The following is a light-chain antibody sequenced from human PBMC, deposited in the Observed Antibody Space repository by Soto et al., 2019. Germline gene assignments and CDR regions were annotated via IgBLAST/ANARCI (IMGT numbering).Light chain of an antibody. V-gene: IGKV1-9*01. Sequence: DIQLTQSPSFLSASVGDRVTITCRASQAIDTYLAWYQQKPGKAPKLLIYAASLLQSGVPSRFSGSGSGTEFTLTINSLQPVDFASYYCQQLNSFPFIFGQGTRLEIK. J-gene: IGKJ5*01. CDR3: QQLNSFPFI. CDR2: AAS. CDR1: QAIDTY.